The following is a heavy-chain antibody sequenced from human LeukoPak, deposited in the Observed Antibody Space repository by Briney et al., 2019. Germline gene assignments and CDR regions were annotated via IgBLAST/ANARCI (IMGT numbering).Heavy chain of an antibody. Sequence: GGSLRLSCAASGFTFSSYGMHWVRQAPGKGLEWVAVIWYDGSNKYYADSVKGRFTISRDNSKNTLYLQMNSLRAEDTAVYYCARVGDGSGSYYETVFDYWGQGTLVTVSS. D-gene: IGHD3-10*01. J-gene: IGHJ4*02. CDR1: GFTFSSYG. CDR3: ARVGDGSGSYYETVFDY. CDR2: IWYDGSNK. V-gene: IGHV3-33*01.